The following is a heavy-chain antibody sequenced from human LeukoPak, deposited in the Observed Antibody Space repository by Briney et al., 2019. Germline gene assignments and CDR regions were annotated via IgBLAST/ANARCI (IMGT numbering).Heavy chain of an antibody. V-gene: IGHV1-69*13. J-gene: IGHJ5*02. D-gene: IGHD2-2*01. CDR2: IIPIFGTA. Sequence: SVKVSCKASGGTFSSYAISWVRQAPGQGLEWMGGIIPIFGTANYAQKFQGRVTITADESTSTAYMELSSLRSEDTAVYYCARDGVGYCSSTSCRGVNWFDPWGQGTLVTVSS. CDR3: ARDGVGYCSSTSCRGVNWFDP. CDR1: GGTFSSYA.